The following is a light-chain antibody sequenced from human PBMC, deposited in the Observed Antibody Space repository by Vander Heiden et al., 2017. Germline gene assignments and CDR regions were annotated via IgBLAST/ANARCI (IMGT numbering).Light chain of an antibody. V-gene: IGKV1-8*01. CDR2: AAS. CDR3: QQYYRYPFT. Sequence: AIRMTQSPSSFSASTGDRVTITCRASQGISSYLAWYQQKPGKAPKLLIYAASTLQSGVPSSFSGSGSGTDFTLTISCLQSEDFATYDCQQYYRYPFTFGPGTKVDIK. CDR1: QGISSY. J-gene: IGKJ3*01.